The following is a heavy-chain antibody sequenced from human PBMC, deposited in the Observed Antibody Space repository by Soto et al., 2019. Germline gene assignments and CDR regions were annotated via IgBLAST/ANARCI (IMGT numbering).Heavy chain of an antibody. J-gene: IGHJ4*02. CDR2: INAGNGNT. CDR1: GYTFTSYA. D-gene: IGHD4-17*01. CDR3: VSEAYGGEFDY. Sequence: QVQLVQSGAEEKKPGASVKDSCKASGYTFTSYAMNWVRQAPGQSLEWMGWINAGNGNTKYSQKFQGRVSITRDTAASIAYMELSSLRSEDTAVYYCVSEAYGGEFDYWGQGALVSVSS. V-gene: IGHV1-3*05.